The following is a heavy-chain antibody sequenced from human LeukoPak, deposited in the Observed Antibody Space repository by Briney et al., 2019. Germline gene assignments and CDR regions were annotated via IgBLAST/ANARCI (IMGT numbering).Heavy chain of an antibody. CDR1: GFTFSSYA. CDR2: ISYDGSNK. D-gene: IGHD2-15*01. Sequence: GGSLRLSCAASGFTFSSYAMHWVRQAPGKGLEWVAVISYDGSNKYYADSVKGRFTISRDNPKNTLYLQMNSLRAEDTAVYYCATTPVGDYWGQGTLVTVSS. J-gene: IGHJ4*02. CDR3: ATTPVGDY. V-gene: IGHV3-30-3*01.